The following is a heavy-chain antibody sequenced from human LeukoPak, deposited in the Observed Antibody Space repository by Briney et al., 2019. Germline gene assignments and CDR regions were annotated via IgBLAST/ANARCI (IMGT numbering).Heavy chain of an antibody. CDR3: ARRKDDSSGYYHDAFDI. CDR1: GGTFSSYA. Sequence: GASVKVSCKASGGTFSSYAISWVRQAPGQGLEWMGGIIPIFGTANYAQKFQGRVTITTDESTSTAYMELSSLRSEDTAVYYCARRKDDSSGYYHDAFDIWGQGTMVTVSS. CDR2: IIPIFGTA. J-gene: IGHJ3*02. D-gene: IGHD3-22*01. V-gene: IGHV1-69*05.